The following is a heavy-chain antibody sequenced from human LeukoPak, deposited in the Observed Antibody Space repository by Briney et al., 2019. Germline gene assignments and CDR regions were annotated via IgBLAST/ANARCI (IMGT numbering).Heavy chain of an antibody. Sequence: GASVKVSCKASGGTFSTYSINWVRQAPGQGLEWMGRIIPILGIANYAQKFQGRVTITADKSTSTAYMELSSLRSEDTAVYYCASSGSGDGYNYDDYWGQGTLVTVSS. CDR3: ASSGSGDGYNYDDY. J-gene: IGHJ4*02. V-gene: IGHV1-69*02. CDR1: GGTFSTYS. CDR2: IIPILGIA. D-gene: IGHD5-24*01.